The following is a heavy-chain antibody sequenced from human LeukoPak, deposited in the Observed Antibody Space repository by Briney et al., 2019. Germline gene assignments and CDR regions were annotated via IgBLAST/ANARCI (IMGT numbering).Heavy chain of an antibody. CDR2: IYYSGST. CDR1: AGSISSYY. J-gene: IGHJ6*03. V-gene: IGHV4-59*01. D-gene: IGHD3-9*01. Sequence: PSETLSLTCTVSAGSISSYYWSWIRQPPGKGLEWIGYIYYSGSTNYNPSLKSRVTISVDTSKNQFSLKLSSVTAADTAVYYCARVFGLTGYSYYYYYMDVWGKGTTVTISS. CDR3: ARVFGLTGYSYYYYYMDV.